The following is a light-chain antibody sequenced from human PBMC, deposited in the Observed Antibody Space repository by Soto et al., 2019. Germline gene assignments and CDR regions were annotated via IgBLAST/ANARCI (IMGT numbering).Light chain of an antibody. Sequence: EIVLSQSPATLSVSLGERATLSCRASQSVSRNLAWYQHKPGQAPRLLIYGAFNRAAGISARFSGSGSETEFTLTISSLQSEDFVIYFCQQYNNWPRTFGQGTKVEIK. CDR1: QSVSRN. CDR2: GAF. J-gene: IGKJ1*01. V-gene: IGKV3-15*01. CDR3: QQYNNWPRT.